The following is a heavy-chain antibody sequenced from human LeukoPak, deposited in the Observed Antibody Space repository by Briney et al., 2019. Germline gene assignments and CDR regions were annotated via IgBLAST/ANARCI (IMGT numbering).Heavy chain of an antibody. CDR1: GGSISSYY. J-gene: IGHJ4*02. CDR3: ARDTYDFWSGYYQGFDY. D-gene: IGHD3-3*01. Sequence: SETLSLTCTVSGGSISSYYWSWIRQPPGKGLEWIGYIYYSGSTNYNPSLKSRVTISVDTSKNQFSLKLSSVTAADTAVYYCARDTYDFWSGYYQGFDYWGQGTLVTVSS. V-gene: IGHV4-59*01. CDR2: IYYSGST.